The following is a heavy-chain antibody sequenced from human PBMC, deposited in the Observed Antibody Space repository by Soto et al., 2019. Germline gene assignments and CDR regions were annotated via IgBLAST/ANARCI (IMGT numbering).Heavy chain of an antibody. Sequence: QVQLVESGGGVVQPGRSLRLSCAASGFTFSSYGMHWVRQAPGKGLEWVAVISYDGSNKYYADSVKGRFTISRDSSKNTLFLQMNSLRAEDTAVYYGAKDLLRPGRAYGMDVWGQGTTVTVSS. CDR1: GFTFSSYG. CDR3: AKDLLRPGRAYGMDV. V-gene: IGHV3-30*18. CDR2: ISYDGSNK. J-gene: IGHJ6*02. D-gene: IGHD6-25*01.